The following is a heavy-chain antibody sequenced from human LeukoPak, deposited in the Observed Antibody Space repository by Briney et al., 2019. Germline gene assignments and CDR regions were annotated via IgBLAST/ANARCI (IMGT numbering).Heavy chain of an antibody. CDR1: GGSISSYY. J-gene: IGHJ4*02. CDR3: ARSRDGYNSVVQNFDY. CDR2: IYYSGST. D-gene: IGHD5-24*01. Sequence: SETLSLTCTVSGGSISSYYWSWIRQPPGKGLEWIGYIYYSGSTNYNPSLKSRVTISVDTSKNQFSLKLSSVTAADTAVYYCARSRDGYNSVVQNFDYRGQGTLVTVSS. V-gene: IGHV4-59*01.